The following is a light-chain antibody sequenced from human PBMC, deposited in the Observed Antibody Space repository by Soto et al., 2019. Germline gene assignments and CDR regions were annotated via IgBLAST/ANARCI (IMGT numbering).Light chain of an antibody. Sequence: QSALTQPASVSGPPGQSITISCTGTSSDVGGYNYVSWYQQHPGKAPKLMIYDVSNRPSGVSNRFSGSKSGNTASLTISGLQAEDEADYYCSSYTSSSTDVVFGGGTKVTVL. CDR1: SSDVGGYNY. V-gene: IGLV2-14*01. CDR3: SSYTSSSTDVV. CDR2: DVS. J-gene: IGLJ2*01.